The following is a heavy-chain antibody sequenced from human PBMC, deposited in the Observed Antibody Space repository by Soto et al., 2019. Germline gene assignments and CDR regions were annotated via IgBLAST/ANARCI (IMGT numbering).Heavy chain of an antibody. V-gene: IGHV3-30*18. CDR2: ISHDGISQ. CDR1: GFTLSNSG. D-gene: IGHD6-13*01. CDR3: AKDWGSSGWFNWFDS. Sequence: QVQLVESGGGVVQPGTSLRLSCVVSGFTLSNSGVHWVRQAPGKGLEWVAMISHDGISQHYVDSVRGRFTISRDNSKNTLYLQMDSLRPEDTSVYYCAKDWGSSGWFNWFDSWGQGTLVIVSS. J-gene: IGHJ5*01.